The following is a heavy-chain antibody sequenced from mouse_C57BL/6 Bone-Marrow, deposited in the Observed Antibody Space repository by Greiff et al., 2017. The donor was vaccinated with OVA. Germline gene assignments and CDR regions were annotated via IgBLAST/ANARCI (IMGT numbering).Heavy chain of an antibody. CDR3: ARRGFYYDYDRYFDV. CDR1: GFTFSSYG. J-gene: IGHJ1*03. Sequence: EVMLVESGGDLVKPGGSLKLSCAASGFTFSSYGMSWVRQTPDKRLEWVATISSGGSYTYYPDSVKGRFTISRDNAKNTLYLQMSSLKSEDTAMYYCARRGFYYDYDRYFDVWGTGTTVTVSS. D-gene: IGHD2-4*01. V-gene: IGHV5-6*02. CDR2: ISSGGSYT.